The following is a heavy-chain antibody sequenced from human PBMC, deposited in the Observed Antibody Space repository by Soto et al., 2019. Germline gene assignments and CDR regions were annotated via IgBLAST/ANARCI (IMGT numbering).Heavy chain of an antibody. CDR2: ISAYNGNT. D-gene: IGHD2-8*01. J-gene: IGHJ4*02. CDR1: GYTFPSYG. Sequence: QVQLVQSGAEVKKPGASVKVSCKASGYTFPSYGITWVRQAPGQGLEWMGWISAYNGNTNYAQKLQGRVTMTTDTSTSTAYMELRSLRSDDTAVYYCARDTRIPVSSSTYYFDYWGQGTLVTVSS. V-gene: IGHV1-18*01. CDR3: ARDTRIPVSSSTYYFDY.